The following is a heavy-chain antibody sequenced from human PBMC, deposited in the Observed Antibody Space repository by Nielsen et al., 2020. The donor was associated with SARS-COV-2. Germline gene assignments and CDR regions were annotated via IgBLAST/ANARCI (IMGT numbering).Heavy chain of an antibody. D-gene: IGHD1-26*01. V-gene: IGHV1-46*01. J-gene: IGHJ5*02. CDR3: ARDGGSPDGNWFET. CDR2: INPSGGST. CDR1: GYTFPSSY. Sequence: SVKVSCMASGYTFPSSYMHWVRQAPRPGLAWLGIINPSGGSTSYEQKFQGRVTMTRDTSTSTVYMELGSLRSEDTAVYYCARDGGSPDGNWFETWGQGTLDTVSS.